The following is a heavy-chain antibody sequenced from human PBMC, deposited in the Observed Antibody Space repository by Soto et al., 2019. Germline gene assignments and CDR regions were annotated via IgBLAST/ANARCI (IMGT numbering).Heavy chain of an antibody. CDR1: GFSLSTSGMC. J-gene: IGHJ6*02. CDR2: IDWDDDK. D-gene: IGHD2-21*01. V-gene: IGHV2-70*01. Sequence: SGPTLVNPTQTLTLTCTFSGFSLSTSGMCVSWIRQPPGKALEWLALIDWDDDKYYSTSLKTRLTISKDTSKNQVVLTMTNMDPVDTATYYCARMGGDGDNKILDYYYYDMDVWGQGTTVTVSS. CDR3: ARMGGDGDNKILDYYYYDMDV.